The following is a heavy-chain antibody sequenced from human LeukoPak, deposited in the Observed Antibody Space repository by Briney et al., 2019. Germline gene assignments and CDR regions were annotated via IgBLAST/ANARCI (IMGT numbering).Heavy chain of an antibody. Sequence: PSETLSLTCAVYGGSFSGYYWSWIRQPPGKGLEWIGEINHSGSTNYNPSLKSRVTISVDTSKNQFSLKLSSVTAADTAVYYCARVRYSYGYLYMDVWGKGTTVTVSS. CDR1: GGSFSGYY. CDR3: ARVRYSYGYLYMDV. J-gene: IGHJ6*03. D-gene: IGHD5-18*01. V-gene: IGHV4-34*01. CDR2: INHSGST.